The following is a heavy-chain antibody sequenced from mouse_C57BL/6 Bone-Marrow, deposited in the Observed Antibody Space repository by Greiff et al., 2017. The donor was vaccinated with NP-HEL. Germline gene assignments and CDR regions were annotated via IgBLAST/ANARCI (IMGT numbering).Heavy chain of an antibody. J-gene: IGHJ2*01. D-gene: IGHD2-2*01. CDR3: VKRRLGSPFDY. CDR2: IYPGDGDT. Sequence: VKLVESGPELVKPGASVKISCKASGYAFSSSWMNWVKQRPGKGLEWIGRIYPGDGDTNYNGKFKGKATLTADKSSSTAYMQLSSLTSEDSAVYFCVKRRLGSPFDYWGQGTTLTGSS. CDR1: GYAFSSSW. V-gene: IGHV1-82*01.